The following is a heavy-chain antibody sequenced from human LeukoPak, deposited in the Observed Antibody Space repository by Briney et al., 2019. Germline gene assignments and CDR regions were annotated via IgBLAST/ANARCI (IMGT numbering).Heavy chain of an antibody. J-gene: IGHJ4*02. CDR3: AKDVLSGSYSVHFDY. D-gene: IGHD1-26*01. CDR2: IWYDGSNK. Sequence: PGGSLRLSCAASGFTFSSYGMHWVRQAPGKGLEWVAVIWYDGSNKYYADSVKGRFTISRDNSKNTLYLQMNSLRAEDTAVYYCAKDVLSGSYSVHFDYWGQGTLVTVPS. V-gene: IGHV3-33*06. CDR1: GFTFSSYG.